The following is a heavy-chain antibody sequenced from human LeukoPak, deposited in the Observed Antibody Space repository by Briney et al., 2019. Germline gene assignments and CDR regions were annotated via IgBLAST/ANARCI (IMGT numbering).Heavy chain of an antibody. CDR3: ARHSGLRSPFDP. J-gene: IGHJ5*02. D-gene: IGHD3-3*01. Sequence: SETLSLTCTVSGGSISSSSYYWGWIRQPPGKGLEWTGSIYYSGSTYYNPSLKSRVTISVDTSKNQFSLEMNSVTAADTAVYYCARHSGLRSPFDPWGQGTLVTVSS. CDR1: GGSISSSSYY. V-gene: IGHV4-39*01. CDR2: IYYSGST.